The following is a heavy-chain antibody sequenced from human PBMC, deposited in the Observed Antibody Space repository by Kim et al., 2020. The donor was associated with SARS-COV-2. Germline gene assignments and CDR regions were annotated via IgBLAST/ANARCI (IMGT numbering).Heavy chain of an antibody. CDR3: ARAITVAGYYWYFDL. J-gene: IGHJ2*01. CDR2: IYTSGST. D-gene: IGHD6-19*01. V-gene: IGHV4-61*02. Sequence: SETLSLTCTVSGGSISSGSYYWSWIRQPAGKGLEWIGRIYTSGSTNYNPSLKSRVTISVDTSKNQFSLKLSSVTAADTAVYYCARAITVAGYYWYFDLWGRGTLVTVSS. CDR1: GGSISSGSYY.